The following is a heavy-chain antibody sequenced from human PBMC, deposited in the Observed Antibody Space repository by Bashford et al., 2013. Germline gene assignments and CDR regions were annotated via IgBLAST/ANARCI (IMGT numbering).Heavy chain of an antibody. J-gene: IGHJ5*02. CDR1: GGSISSYY. V-gene: IGHV4-59*12. CDR2: IYYSGST. D-gene: IGHD2-15*01. CDR3: ARDIRGYCSGGSCYRWFDP. Sequence: SETLSLTCTVSGGSISSYYWSWIRQPPGKGLEWIGYIYYSGSTNYNPSLKSRVTISVDTSKNQFSLKLSSVTAADTAVYYCARDIRGYCSGGSCYRWFDPWGPGEPWSPSPQ.